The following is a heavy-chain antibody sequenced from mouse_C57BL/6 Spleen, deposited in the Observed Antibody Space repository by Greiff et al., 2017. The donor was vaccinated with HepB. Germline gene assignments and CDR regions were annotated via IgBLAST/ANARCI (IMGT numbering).Heavy chain of an antibody. CDR3: ARYGANWDLDY. J-gene: IGHJ2*01. CDR2: INPNNGGT. Sequence: VQLQQSGPELVKPGASVKISCKASGYTFTDYYMNWVKQSHGKSLEWIGDINPNNGGTSYNQKFKGKATLTVDKSSSTAYMELRSLTSEDSAVYYCARYGANWDLDYWGQGTTLTVSS. CDR1: GYTFTDYY. D-gene: IGHD4-1*01. V-gene: IGHV1-26*01.